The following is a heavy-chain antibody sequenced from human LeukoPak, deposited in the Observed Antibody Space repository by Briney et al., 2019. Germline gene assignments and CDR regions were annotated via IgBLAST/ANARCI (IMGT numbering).Heavy chain of an antibody. CDR2: INSDGTTT. CDR3: AKSCTSTTCQIED. CDR1: GFTFSSYW. D-gene: IGHD2-2*01. V-gene: IGHV3-74*01. J-gene: IGHJ4*02. Sequence: PGGSLRLSCAASGFTFSSYWMHWVRQAPGKGLVWVSRINSDGTTTTYADSVKGRFTISRDNAENTVYLQINSLRAEDTAVYYCAKSCTSTTCQIEDWGQGTLVTVSS.